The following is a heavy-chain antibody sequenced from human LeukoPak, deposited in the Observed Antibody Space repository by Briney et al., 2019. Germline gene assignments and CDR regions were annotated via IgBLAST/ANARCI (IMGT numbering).Heavy chain of an antibody. CDR2: IYSGGST. Sequence: GGSLRLSCAASGFTVSSNYMSWVRQAPGKGLEWVSVIYSGGSTYYADSVKGRFTISRDNSKNTLYLQMNSLRAEDTAVYYCAKDPRRIAVAFFDYWGQGTLVTVSS. V-gene: IGHV3-53*01. J-gene: IGHJ4*02. CDR3: AKDPRRIAVAFFDY. D-gene: IGHD6-19*01. CDR1: GFTVSSNY.